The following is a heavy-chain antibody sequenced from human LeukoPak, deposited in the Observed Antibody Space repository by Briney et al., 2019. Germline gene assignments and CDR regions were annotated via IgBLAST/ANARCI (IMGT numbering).Heavy chain of an antibody. V-gene: IGHV1-69-2*01. Sequence: GASVNISCKVSGYTFTDYYMHWVQPAPGKGLEWRGLVDPEDGETICAERFQGSVTITADTSTDTAYMELSSLRSEDTAVYYCATGPLAGAFDIWGQGTMVTVSS. CDR2: VDPEDGET. CDR3: ATGPLAGAFDI. CDR1: GYTFTDYY. J-gene: IGHJ3*02.